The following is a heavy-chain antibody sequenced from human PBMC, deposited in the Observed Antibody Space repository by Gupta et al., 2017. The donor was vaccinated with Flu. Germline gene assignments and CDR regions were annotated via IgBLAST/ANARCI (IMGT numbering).Heavy chain of an antibody. V-gene: IGHV1-2*06. Sequence: PGQGLEWMGRMDPSSGGSMSTQRFEGRVNMSRDTSSSTAYMELSSLTSDDTATYYCARLYGVSVDGSYSTSEYWGQGSHVTVSA. CDR3: ARLYGVSVDGSYSTSEY. D-gene: IGHD3-10*01. J-gene: IGHJ4*02. CDR2: MDPSSGGS.